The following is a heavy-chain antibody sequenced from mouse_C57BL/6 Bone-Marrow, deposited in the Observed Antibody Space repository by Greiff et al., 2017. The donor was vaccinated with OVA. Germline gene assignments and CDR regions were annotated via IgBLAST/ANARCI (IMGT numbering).Heavy chain of an antibody. V-gene: IGHV7-3*01. Sequence: EVQLVESGGGLVQPGGSLSLSCAASGFTFTDYYMSWVRQPPGKALEWLGFIRNKANGYTTEYSASVKGRFTISRDTSQSIIYLQMIALRDEDSATYYCARYIPGGDYFDYWGQGTTLTVSS. CDR3: ARYIPGGDYFDY. CDR2: IRNKANGYTT. J-gene: IGHJ2*01. CDR1: GFTFTDYY.